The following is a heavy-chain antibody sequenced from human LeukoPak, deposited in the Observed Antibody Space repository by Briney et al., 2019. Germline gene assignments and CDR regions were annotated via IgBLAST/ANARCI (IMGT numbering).Heavy chain of an antibody. J-gene: IGHJ6*03. Sequence: GGSLRLSCAASGFTFSSYGMHWVRQAPGKGLEWVAVISYDGSNKYYADSVKGRFTISRDNSKNTLYLQMNSLRAEDTAVYYCARAPAWSARGVSYYYMDVWGKGTTVTVSS. CDR1: GFTFSSYG. D-gene: IGHD6-6*01. CDR2: ISYDGSNK. V-gene: IGHV3-30*03. CDR3: ARAPAWSARGVSYYYMDV.